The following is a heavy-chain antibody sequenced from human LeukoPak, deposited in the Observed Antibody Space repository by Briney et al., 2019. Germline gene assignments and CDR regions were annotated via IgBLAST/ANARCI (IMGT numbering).Heavy chain of an antibody. V-gene: IGHV3-48*03. Sequence: GGYLRLSCAASGFTFSSYEMNWVRQAPGKGLEWLSYISSSGSTIYYADSVKGRFTISRDNAKNSLYLQMNSLRAEDTAVYYCARDLLLGYFDYWGQGTLVTVSS. CDR1: GFTFSSYE. J-gene: IGHJ4*02. D-gene: IGHD7-27*01. CDR3: ARDLLLGYFDY. CDR2: ISSSGSTI.